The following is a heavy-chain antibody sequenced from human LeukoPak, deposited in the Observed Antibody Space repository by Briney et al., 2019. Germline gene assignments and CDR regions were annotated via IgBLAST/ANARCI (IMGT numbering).Heavy chain of an antibody. V-gene: IGHV1-46*01. J-gene: IGHJ6*02. CDR1: GYTFTSYY. D-gene: IGHD3-3*01. CDR2: INPSGGST. Sequence: ASVKVSCKASGYTFTSYYMHWVRQAPGQGLEWMGIINPSGGSTSYAQKFQGRVIMTRDTSTSTVHMELRGLRSDDTAVYYCARDRSKGTYYDVWSGYYRGEDYYYGMDVWGQGTTVTVSS. CDR3: ARDRSKGTYYDVWSGYYRGEDYYYGMDV.